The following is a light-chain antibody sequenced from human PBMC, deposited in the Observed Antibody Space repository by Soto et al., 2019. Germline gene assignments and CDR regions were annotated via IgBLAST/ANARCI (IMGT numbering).Light chain of an antibody. Sequence: IVLTQSPATVSLSPGDRATLSCRASQSVSSYLAWYQQKLGQAPRLLIYDASNRATGIPARFSGSGSGTDFTLTISSLEPEDSAVYFCQQYTGPPTTFGQGTRLEIK. CDR2: DAS. J-gene: IGKJ5*01. CDR3: QQYTGPPTT. CDR1: QSVSSY. V-gene: IGKV3-11*01.